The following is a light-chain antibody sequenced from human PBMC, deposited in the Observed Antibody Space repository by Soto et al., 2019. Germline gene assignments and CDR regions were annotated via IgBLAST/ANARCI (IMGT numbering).Light chain of an antibody. CDR3: QSSDSSLRGVV. CDR2: GNS. V-gene: IGLV1-40*01. CDR1: SSNIGAGYD. Sequence: QSVLTQPPSVSGAPGQRVTISCTGSSSNIGAGYDVHWYQQLPGTAPKLLIYGNSNRPSGVPDRFSGSKSGTSASPAITGLHADYDADSYCQSSDSSLRGVVFVGGTQLTVL. J-gene: IGLJ2*01.